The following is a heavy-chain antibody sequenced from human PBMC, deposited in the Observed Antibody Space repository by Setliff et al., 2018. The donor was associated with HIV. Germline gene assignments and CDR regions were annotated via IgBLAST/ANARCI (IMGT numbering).Heavy chain of an antibody. CDR3: ARFSTSSGGTFDY. V-gene: IGHV4-38-2*02. D-gene: IGHD6-6*01. Sequence: PSETLSLTCTVSGYSISGGYYWGWIRQPPGKGLEWIGNIYHSGSTYYNPSLKSRVTISVDTSKNQFSLKLTSVTAADTAVYYCARFSTSSGGTFDYWGQGTLVTVSS. CDR1: GYSISGGYY. CDR2: IYHSGST. J-gene: IGHJ4*02.